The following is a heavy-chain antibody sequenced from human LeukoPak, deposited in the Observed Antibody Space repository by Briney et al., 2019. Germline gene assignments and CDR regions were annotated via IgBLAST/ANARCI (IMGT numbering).Heavy chain of an antibody. Sequence: ASVKVSCKVSGYTLTELSMHWVRQAPGKGLGWMGGFDPEDGETIYAQKFQGRVTMTEDTSTDTAYMELSSLRSEDTAVYYCATPLYGDRLFDYWGQGTLVTVSS. D-gene: IGHD4-17*01. V-gene: IGHV1-24*01. CDR3: ATPLYGDRLFDY. CDR1: GYTLTELS. J-gene: IGHJ4*02. CDR2: FDPEDGET.